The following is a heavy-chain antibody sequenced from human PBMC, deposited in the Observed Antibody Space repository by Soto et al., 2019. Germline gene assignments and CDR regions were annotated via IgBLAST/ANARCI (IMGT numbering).Heavy chain of an antibody. CDR2: IIPIFGTA. Sequence: QVQLVQSGAEVKKPGSSVKVSCKSSGGTFSSSAISWVRQAPGQGLEWMGGIIPIFGTANDAQKFQGRVTITADESTSTAYMELSSLSSEDTAVYYCARGWAEYGMDVWGQGTTVTVSS. J-gene: IGHJ6*02. CDR1: GGTFSSSA. V-gene: IGHV1-69*01. CDR3: ARGWAEYGMDV.